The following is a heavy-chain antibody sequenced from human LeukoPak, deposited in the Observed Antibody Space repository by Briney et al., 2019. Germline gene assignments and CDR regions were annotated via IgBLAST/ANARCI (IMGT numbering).Heavy chain of an antibody. V-gene: IGHV3-23*01. CDR1: GFTFSNSA. CDR3: AKGIYSSGWSYFDY. J-gene: IGHJ4*01. Sequence: GGSLGLSCAASGFTFSNSAMSWVRQAPGKGLELVSTLSGSGITTYYADSVTGRFTISSDNSKNTLYLQMNSLRAEDTAVYYCAKGIYSSGWSYFDYWGHGTLVSVSS. CDR2: LSGSGITT. D-gene: IGHD6-19*01.